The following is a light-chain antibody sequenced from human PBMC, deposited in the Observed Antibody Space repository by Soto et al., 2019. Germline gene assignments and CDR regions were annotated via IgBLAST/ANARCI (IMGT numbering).Light chain of an antibody. J-gene: IGLJ1*01. Sequence: QSVLTQPPSISGAPGQRVTISCTCSSSNIGAGSDVHWYHQLPGTAPKLLIYGNTNRPSGVPDRFSGSTSGTSASLAIAGLQTEDEGDYYCQTYDSSLSGLYVFGTGTKVTVL. CDR3: QTYDSSLSGLYV. V-gene: IGLV1-40*01. CDR2: GNT. CDR1: SSNIGAGSD.